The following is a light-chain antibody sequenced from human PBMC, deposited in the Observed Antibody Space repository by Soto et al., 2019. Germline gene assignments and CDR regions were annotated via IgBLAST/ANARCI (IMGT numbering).Light chain of an antibody. J-gene: IGKJ1*01. CDR2: RTS. CDR3: QQDSSPTT. Sequence: ELVLTQSPGTLSFSPGERATLSCRASQSVYSNSLAWQQQKPGQAPRLLIYRTSSRATGIPNRFSGSVSGTYFPLTIIRLEREDFAVYYCQQDSSPTTFGQGTKVEIQ. V-gene: IGKV3-20*01. CDR1: QSVYSNS.